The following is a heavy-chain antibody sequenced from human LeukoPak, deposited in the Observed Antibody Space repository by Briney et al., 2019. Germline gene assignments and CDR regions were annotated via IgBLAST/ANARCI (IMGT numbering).Heavy chain of an antibody. V-gene: IGHV6-1*01. Sequence: SQTLSLTCAISGDSLSSNGVAWNWIRQSPSRGLEWLGRTYYGSKWNNDYALSVKSRITINPDTSKNQFSLQLNSLTPEDTAVYYCTRGRNSAFDYWGQGTLVTVSS. D-gene: IGHD1-14*01. CDR2: TYYGSKWNN. J-gene: IGHJ4*02. CDR3: TRGRNSAFDY. CDR1: GDSLSSNGVA.